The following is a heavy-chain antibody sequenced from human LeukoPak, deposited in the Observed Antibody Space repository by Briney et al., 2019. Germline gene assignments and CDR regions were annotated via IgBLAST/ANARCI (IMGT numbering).Heavy chain of an antibody. CDR2: IKSKTDGGTT. J-gene: IGHJ4*02. Sequence: GGSLRLSCAASGFTFSNAWVSWVRQARGKGLEWVGRIKSKTDGGTTDYAARVQGRSTISRDDSKNTLYLQMNSLKTEDTAVYYCTTEGIVGAHGDWGQGTLVTVSS. V-gene: IGHV3-15*01. D-gene: IGHD1-26*01. CDR3: TTEGIVGAHGD. CDR1: GFTFSNAW.